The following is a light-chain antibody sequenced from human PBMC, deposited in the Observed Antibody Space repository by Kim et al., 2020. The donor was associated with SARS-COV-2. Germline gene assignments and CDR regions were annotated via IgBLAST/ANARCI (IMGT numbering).Light chain of an antibody. CDR2: DAS. CDR3: QHSSSWPIT. J-gene: IGKJ5*01. CDR1: QSVSSY. V-gene: IGKV3-11*01. Sequence: EIVLTQSPAPLSLSPGERATLSCRASQSVSSYLAWYQQKPGQAPRLLIYDASNRATGIPARFSGSGSGTDFTLTISSLEPEDFAVYYYQHSSSWPITFGQGTRLEIK.